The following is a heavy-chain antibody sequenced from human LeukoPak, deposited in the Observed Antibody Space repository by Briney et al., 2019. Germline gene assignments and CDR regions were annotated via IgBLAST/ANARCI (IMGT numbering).Heavy chain of an antibody. CDR3: ARRNYGDYDHYFDY. CDR1: GGSISSSSYY. CDR2: IYYSGST. V-gene: IGHV4-61*05. D-gene: IGHD4-17*01. Sequence: PSETLSLTCTVSGGSISSSSYYWSWIRQPPGKGLEWIGYIYYSGSTNYNPSLKSRVTISVDTSKNQFPLKLSSVTAADTAVYYCARRNYGDYDHYFDYWGQGTLVTVSS. J-gene: IGHJ4*02.